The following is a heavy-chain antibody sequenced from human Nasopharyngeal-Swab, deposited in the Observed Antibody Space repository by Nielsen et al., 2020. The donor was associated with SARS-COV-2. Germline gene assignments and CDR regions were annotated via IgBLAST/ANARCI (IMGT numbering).Heavy chain of an antibody. V-gene: IGHV3-23*01. J-gene: IGHJ4*02. D-gene: IGHD3-16*02. CDR3: AKALTPYVWGSYRYMDY. Sequence: WIRQPPGKGLEWVSAISASGGSTYYADSVKGRFTISRDYSKTTLYLQMSSLRAEDTAVYYCAKALTPYVWGSYRYMDYWGQGTLVTVSS. CDR2: ISASGGST.